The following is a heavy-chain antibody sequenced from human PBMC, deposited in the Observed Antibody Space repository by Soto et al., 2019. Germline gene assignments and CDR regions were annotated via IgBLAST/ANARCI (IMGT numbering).Heavy chain of an antibody. CDR1: GYTFTNYY. J-gene: IGHJ5*02. CDR3: TXSLGYCSGGTCYFGGNWFDP. Sequence: EASVKVSCKASGYTFTNYYMHWVRQAPGQGPEWMGMVNPSGGSTIYTQKFQGRVTMTRDTSTSTVYMELSSLRSEDTAVYYCTXSLGYCSGGTCYFGGNWFDPWGQGSLVTVSS. CDR2: VNPSGGST. V-gene: IGHV1-46*03. D-gene: IGHD2-15*01.